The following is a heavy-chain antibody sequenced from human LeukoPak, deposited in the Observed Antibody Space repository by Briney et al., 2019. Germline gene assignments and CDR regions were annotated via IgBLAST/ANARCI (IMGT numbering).Heavy chain of an antibody. D-gene: IGHD6-13*01. CDR2: ISSSGSTI. J-gene: IGHJ5*02. CDR3: ARAIAAAGLNWFDP. Sequence: PGGSLRLSCAASGFTFSDYYMSWIRQAPGKGLEWVSYISSSGSTIYYADSVKGRFTISRDNAKNSLYLQMNSLRAEDTAVYYCARAIAAAGLNWFDPWGQGTLVTASS. V-gene: IGHV3-11*01. CDR1: GFTFSDYY.